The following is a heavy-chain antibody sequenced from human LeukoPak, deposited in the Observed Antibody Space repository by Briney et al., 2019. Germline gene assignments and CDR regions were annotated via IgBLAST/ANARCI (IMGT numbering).Heavy chain of an antibody. CDR3: ARDRTYSYDSSGQDAFGI. CDR2: ISGYNGNT. D-gene: IGHD3-22*01. V-gene: IGHV1-18*01. Sequence: ASVKVSCKASGYSFTSYGITWVRQAPGQGLEWMGWISGYNGNTNYAQKAKGRVTMTTETSTRTAYMELRSLRSDDTAVYYCARDRTYSYDSSGQDAFGIWGQGTIVTVSS. CDR1: GYSFTSYG. J-gene: IGHJ3*02.